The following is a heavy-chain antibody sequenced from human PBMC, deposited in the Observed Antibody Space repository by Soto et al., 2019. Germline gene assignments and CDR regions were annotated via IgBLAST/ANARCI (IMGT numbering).Heavy chain of an antibody. CDR1: GFTFSSYW. Sequence: PGGSLRLSCAASGFTFSSYWMHWVRQGPGKGLVWVSRINSDGSSTSYVDSVKGRFTISRDNAKNTLYLQMNSLRAEDTAVYYCARDPYRSSWYWFDPWGQGALVTVSS. D-gene: IGHD6-13*01. CDR3: ARDPYRSSWYWFDP. CDR2: INSDGSST. J-gene: IGHJ5*02. V-gene: IGHV3-74*01.